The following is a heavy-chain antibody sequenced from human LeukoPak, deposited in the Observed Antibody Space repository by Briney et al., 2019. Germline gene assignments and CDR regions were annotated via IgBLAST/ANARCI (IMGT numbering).Heavy chain of an antibody. Sequence: GESLKISCKGSGYSFTSYWIGWVRQMPGRGLAWMGIIYPGNSDTRYSPSFQGQVTISADKSISTAYLQWSSLKASDTAMYYCARPRDGYNYGFHYWGQGTLVTVSS. V-gene: IGHV5-51*01. CDR1: GYSFTSYW. D-gene: IGHD5-24*01. CDR3: ARPRDGYNYGFHY. CDR2: IYPGNSDT. J-gene: IGHJ4*02.